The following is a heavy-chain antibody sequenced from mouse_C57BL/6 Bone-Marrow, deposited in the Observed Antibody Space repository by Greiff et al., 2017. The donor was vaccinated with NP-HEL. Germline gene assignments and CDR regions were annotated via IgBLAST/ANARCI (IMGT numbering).Heavy chain of an antibody. V-gene: IGHV14-4*01. D-gene: IGHD4-1*01. J-gene: IGHJ2*01. CDR3: TTCLGRPDY. CDR1: GFNIKDDY. Sequence: EVMLVESGAELVRPGASVKLSCTASGFNIKDDYMHWVKQRPEQGLEWIGWIDPENGDTEYASKFQGKATITADTSSNTAYLQLSSLTSEDTAVYYCTTCLGRPDYWGQGTTLTVSS. CDR2: IDPENGDT.